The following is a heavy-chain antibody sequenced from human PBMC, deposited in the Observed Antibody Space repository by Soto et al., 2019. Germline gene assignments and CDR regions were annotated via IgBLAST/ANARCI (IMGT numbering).Heavy chain of an antibody. J-gene: IGHJ6*02. CDR2: INPGDSDT. V-gene: IGHV5-51*01. Sequence: SLKISCKASGYSFTTYWFAWVRQLPGKGLEWVGSINPGDSDTRYSPSFRGQVTISADNSITTAYLQWSSLKASDTAIYYCARHEQYYYSFYGMDVWGQGTKVTVS. CDR1: GYSFTTYW. CDR3: ARHEQYYYSFYGMDV.